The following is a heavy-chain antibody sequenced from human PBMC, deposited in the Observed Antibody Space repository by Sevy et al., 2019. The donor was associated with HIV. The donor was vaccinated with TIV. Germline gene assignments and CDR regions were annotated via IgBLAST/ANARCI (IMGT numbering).Heavy chain of an antibody. D-gene: IGHD2-15*01. CDR1: GFTVNTNY. CDR2: IYSGGST. V-gene: IGHV3-53*01. Sequence: GGSLRLSCTASGFTVNTNYMSWVRQAPEKGLEWVSVIYSGGSTYYADSVKGRFTIYRDNSKNTVYLQMNSLRAEDTAVYYCARFSGGSKGTAFDYWGQGTLVTVSS. J-gene: IGHJ4*02. CDR3: ARFSGGSKGTAFDY.